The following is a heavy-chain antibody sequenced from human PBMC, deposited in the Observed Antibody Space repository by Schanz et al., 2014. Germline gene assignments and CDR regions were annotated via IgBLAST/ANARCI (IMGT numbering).Heavy chain of an antibody. CDR1: GFTFRSYG. Sequence: QVVLMESGGGVVRPGRSVRLSCVASGFTFRSYGMHWVRQAPGKGLEWVAHISFDGVRTYYADSVKGRFTISRDNTKNTLILQMNSLRPEDTAMYFCARVGRHYIGPGVVGSLRSWGQGSLVTVS. CDR2: ISFDGVRT. V-gene: IGHV3-30*03. CDR3: ARVGRHYIGPGVVGSLRS. J-gene: IGHJ5*02. D-gene: IGHD3-10*01.